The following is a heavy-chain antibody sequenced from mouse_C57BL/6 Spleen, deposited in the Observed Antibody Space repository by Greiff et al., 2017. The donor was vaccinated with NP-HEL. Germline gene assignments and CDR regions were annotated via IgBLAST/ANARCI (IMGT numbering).Heavy chain of an antibody. Sequence: EVMLVESGGGLVKPGGSLKLSCAASGFTFSDYGMHWVRQAPEKGLEWVAYISSGSSTIYYADTVQGRFTISRDNAKNTLFLQMTSLRSEDTAMYYCARSPPYYDYDGGYFDVWGTGTTVTVSS. J-gene: IGHJ1*03. CDR1: GFTFSDYG. CDR3: ARSPPYYDYDGGYFDV. CDR2: ISSGSSTI. D-gene: IGHD2-4*01. V-gene: IGHV5-17*01.